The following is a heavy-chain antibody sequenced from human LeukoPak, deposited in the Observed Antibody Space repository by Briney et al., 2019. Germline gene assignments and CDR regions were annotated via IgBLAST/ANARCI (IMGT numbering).Heavy chain of an antibody. Sequence: PSETLSLTCTVSGGSISRYYWSWIRQPPGKGLEWIGYKDYSGSTNYNRSLKSRVTISVDTSKNQFSLKLSSVTAADTAVYYCARVYYSSSYDYWYFDLWGRGTLVTVSS. J-gene: IGHJ2*01. CDR1: GGSISRYY. CDR2: KDYSGST. V-gene: IGHV4-59*01. D-gene: IGHD6-13*01. CDR3: ARVYYSSSYDYWYFDL.